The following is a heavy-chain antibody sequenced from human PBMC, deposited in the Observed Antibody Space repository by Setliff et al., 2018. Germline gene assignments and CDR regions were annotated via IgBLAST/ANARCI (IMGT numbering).Heavy chain of an antibody. V-gene: IGHV4-34*01. CDR2: INDSGTT. CDR3: RYWSGYYNNDY. CDR1: GFSIYSGYY. Sequence: PSETLSLTCGVSGFSIYSGYYWGWIRQSPGKGLEWIGEINDSGTTNYSPSLKSRVTISLDASTNQFSLKLRSVSAADTAVYYCRYWSGYYNNDYWGQGTLVTVSS. D-gene: IGHD3-3*01. J-gene: IGHJ4*02.